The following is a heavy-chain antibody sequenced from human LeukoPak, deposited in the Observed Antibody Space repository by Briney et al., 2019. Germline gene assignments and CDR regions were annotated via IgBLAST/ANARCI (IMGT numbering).Heavy chain of an antibody. V-gene: IGHV3-33*01. Sequence: GGSLRLSCAASGFTFSSYGMHWVRQAPGKGLEWVAIIWYDGSKKYYADSVKGRFTISRDNSKNTLYLQMNSLRAEDTAVYYCVRDSWERRWGTLYSFDYWGQGNLVSVSS. CDR3: VRDSWERRWGTLYSFDY. CDR2: IWYDGSKK. J-gene: IGHJ4*02. D-gene: IGHD1-1*01. CDR1: GFTFSSYG.